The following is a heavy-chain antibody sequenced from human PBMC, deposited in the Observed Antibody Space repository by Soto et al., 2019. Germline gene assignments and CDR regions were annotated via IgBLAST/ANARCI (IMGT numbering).Heavy chain of an antibody. V-gene: IGHV3-64*01. CDR3: ARDWGDYVFAT. D-gene: IGHD4-17*01. Sequence: GGSLRLSCAASGFTFSSYGMHWVRQAPGKGLEYVSAISSNGGSTYYANSVKGRFTISRDNSKNTLYLQMGSLRAEDMAVYYCARDWGDYVFATWGQGTQVTVSS. CDR2: ISSNGGST. J-gene: IGHJ4*02. CDR1: GFTFSSYG.